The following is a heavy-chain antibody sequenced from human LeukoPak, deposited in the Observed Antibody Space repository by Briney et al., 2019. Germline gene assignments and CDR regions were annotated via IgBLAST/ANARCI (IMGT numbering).Heavy chain of an antibody. CDR3: AKGHGYSYGLYYYGMDV. CDR1: GFTFDDYA. Sequence: PGRSLRLSCAASGFTFDDYAMDWVRQAPGKGLEWVSGTSWNSGSIGYADSVKGRFTISRDNAKNYLYLQMNSLRAEDTALYYCAKGHGYSYGLYYYGMDVWGQGTTVTVSS. CDR2: TSWNSGSI. D-gene: IGHD5-18*01. V-gene: IGHV3-9*01. J-gene: IGHJ6*01.